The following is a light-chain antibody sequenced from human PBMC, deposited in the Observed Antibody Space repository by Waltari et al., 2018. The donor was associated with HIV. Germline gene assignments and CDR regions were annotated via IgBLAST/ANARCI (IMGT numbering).Light chain of an antibody. CDR1: QTISTW. CDR2: KAS. J-gene: IGKJ2*01. V-gene: IGKV1-5*03. Sequence: DIQMTQSPSIVSASLGDRVPITCRASQTISTWLAWYQQRPGKAHDLLIYKASTLEGGVPSRFSGSGSGTEFTLSISNLQSNDSATYYCQQYDSFPSTFGQGTKLEI. CDR3: QQYDSFPST.